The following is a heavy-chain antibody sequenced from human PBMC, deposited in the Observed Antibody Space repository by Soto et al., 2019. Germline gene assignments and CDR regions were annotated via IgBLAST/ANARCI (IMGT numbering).Heavy chain of an antibody. D-gene: IGHD6-6*01. V-gene: IGHV1-18*01. CDR2: ISAYNGNT. J-gene: IGHJ6*02. CDR1: GYTFTSYG. CDR3: ARRLSRIAARPGGYYYGMDV. Sequence: ASVKVSCKASGYTFTSYGISWVRQAPGQGLEWMGWISAYNGNTNYAQKLQGRVTMTTDTSTSTAYMELRSLRSDDTAVYYCARRLSRIAARPGGYYYGMDVWGQGTTVTVSS.